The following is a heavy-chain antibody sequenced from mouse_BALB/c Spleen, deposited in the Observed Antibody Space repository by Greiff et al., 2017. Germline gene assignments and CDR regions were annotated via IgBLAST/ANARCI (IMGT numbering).Heavy chain of an antibody. CDR2: IYYSGTI. J-gene: IGHJ4*01. D-gene: IGHD2-1*01. CDR1: GISITTGNYR. Sequence: DVQLQESGPGLVKPSQTVSLTCTVTGISITTGNYRWSWIRQFPGNKLEWIGYIYYSGTITYNPSLTSRTTITRDTSKNQFFLEMNSLTAEDTATYYCARDGNYYAMDYWGQGTSVTVSS. V-gene: IGHV3-5*02. CDR3: ARDGNYYAMDY.